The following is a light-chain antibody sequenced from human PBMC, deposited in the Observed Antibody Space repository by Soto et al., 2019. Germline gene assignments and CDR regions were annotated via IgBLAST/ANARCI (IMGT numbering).Light chain of an antibody. J-gene: IGLJ2*01. CDR1: SSDVGGHNH. Sequence: QSALTQPPSASGSPGQSVTISCTGSSSDVGGHNHVSWYQQHPGKAPKLMIYEVSKRPSGVPGCFSGSKSVNTASLTVTGLQAEDEADYYCSSYAGNMNLIFGGGTKLTVL. CDR3: SSYAGNMNLI. V-gene: IGLV2-8*01. CDR2: EVS.